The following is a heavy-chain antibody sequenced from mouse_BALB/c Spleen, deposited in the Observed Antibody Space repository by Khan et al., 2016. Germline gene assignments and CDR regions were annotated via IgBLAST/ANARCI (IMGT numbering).Heavy chain of an antibody. V-gene: IGHV3-6*02. J-gene: IGHJ4*01. CDR2: ISYDGSN. CDR1: GYSITSGYY. Sequence: EVQLQESGPGLVKPSQSLSLTCSVTGYSITSGYYWNWIRQFPGNKLEWMGYISYDGSNNYNPSLKNRISITRDTSKNQFFLKLNSVTSADTSIYYCVTLRRVYALDYWGQGTSVPVSS. CDR3: VTLRRVYALDY. D-gene: IGHD1-2*01.